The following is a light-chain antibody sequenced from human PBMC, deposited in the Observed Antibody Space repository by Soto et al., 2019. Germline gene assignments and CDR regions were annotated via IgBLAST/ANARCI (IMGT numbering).Light chain of an antibody. Sequence: DIVMTQSPLSLPVTPGEPASISCRSNQSLLHSNGYNYLDWYLQKPGQSPQLLIYLGSNRASRVPDRFSGSGSGTDFTLKISRVEAEDVGVYYCMQALQTPRTFGQGTKLEIK. J-gene: IGKJ2*01. CDR1: QSLLHSNGYNY. V-gene: IGKV2-28*01. CDR2: LGS. CDR3: MQALQTPRT.